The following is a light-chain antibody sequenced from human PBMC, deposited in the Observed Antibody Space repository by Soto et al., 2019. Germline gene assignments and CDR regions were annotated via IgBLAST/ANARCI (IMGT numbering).Light chain of an antibody. CDR2: DNN. CDR1: SSNIGNNY. V-gene: IGLV1-51*01. J-gene: IGLJ1*01. CDR3: GTWDSSLSAYV. Sequence: QSVLTQPPSVSAAPGQKVTISCSGSSSNIGNNYVSWYQQHPGTAPKLLIYDNNKRPSGIPDRFSGSKSGTSATLGSTGLQTGDEADYYCGTWDSSLSAYVFGTGTKLTVL.